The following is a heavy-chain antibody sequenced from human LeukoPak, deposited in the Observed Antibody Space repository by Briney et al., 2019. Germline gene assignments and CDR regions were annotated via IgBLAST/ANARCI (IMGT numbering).Heavy chain of an antibody. D-gene: IGHD3-22*01. Sequence: PGGSLRLSCAASGFTVSSNYMNWVRQAPGKGPEWVSLIFSGGTTHHADSVKGRFTISRDNSKNTVYLQMNSLRVDDTAVYYCARRRSKAYENWGQGTLVTVSS. J-gene: IGHJ4*02. CDR2: IFSGGTT. V-gene: IGHV3-53*01. CDR1: GFTVSSNY. CDR3: ARRRSKAYEN.